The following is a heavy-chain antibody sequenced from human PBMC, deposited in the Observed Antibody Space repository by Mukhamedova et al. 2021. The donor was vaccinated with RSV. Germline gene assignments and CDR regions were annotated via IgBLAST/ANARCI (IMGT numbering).Heavy chain of an antibody. CDR2: INKDGSQK. CDR3: ARDLDYYRTYY. Sequence: GYWMSWVRLAPGKGLELVAGINKDGSQKKYVDSVKGRFTISRDNSKNLLFLQMNTLRVEDTAMYYCARDLDYYRTYYWGQGTLV. V-gene: IGHV3-7*01. CDR1: GYW. J-gene: IGHJ4*02. D-gene: IGHD3-22*01.